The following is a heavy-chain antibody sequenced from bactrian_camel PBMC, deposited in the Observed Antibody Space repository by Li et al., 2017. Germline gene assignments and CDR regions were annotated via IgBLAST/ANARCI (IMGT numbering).Heavy chain of an antibody. J-gene: IGHJ6*01. D-gene: IGHD1*01. CDR1: GFTFSTYY. CDR3: AAEFGGGTWYVCLKRSAFSY. V-gene: IGHV3-2*01. Sequence: QVQLVESGGGLVQPGGSLRLSCTVSGFTFSTYYMSWVRQAPGKGLEWVSSIESYGYTYNADSVKGRFTVSKDNAKNILDLQMNSLKPEDTAMYFCAAEFGGGTWYVCLKRSAFSYRGQGTQVTVS. CDR2: IESYGYT.